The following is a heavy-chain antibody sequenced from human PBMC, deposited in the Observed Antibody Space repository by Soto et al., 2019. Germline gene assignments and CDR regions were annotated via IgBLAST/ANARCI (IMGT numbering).Heavy chain of an antibody. CDR1: GFTFSSYS. Sequence: EVQLVESGGGLVQPGGSLRLSCAASGFTFSSYSMNWVRQAPGKGLEWVSYISSSSSTIYYADSVKGRFTISRDNAENSLYLQMNSLRAEDTAVYYCARDRILTGYYSFFEFGYWGQGTLVTVSS. CDR2: ISSSSSTI. V-gene: IGHV3-48*01. J-gene: IGHJ4*02. D-gene: IGHD3-9*01. CDR3: ARDRILTGYYSFFEFGY.